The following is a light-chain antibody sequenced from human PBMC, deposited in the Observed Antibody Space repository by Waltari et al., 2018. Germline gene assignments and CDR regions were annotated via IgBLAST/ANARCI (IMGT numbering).Light chain of an antibody. CDR2: AAS. Sequence: EIVLTQSPGTLSLSPGERATLSCRPSQGVSSSFVGLYQQKPGQAPRLLIYAASSRATGIPDRFSGSGSGSGTDFTLTISRLEPEDFAVYYCQQYGNSPTFGQGTKVEIK. J-gene: IGKJ1*01. CDR3: QQYGNSPT. V-gene: IGKV3-20*01. CDR1: QGVSSSF.